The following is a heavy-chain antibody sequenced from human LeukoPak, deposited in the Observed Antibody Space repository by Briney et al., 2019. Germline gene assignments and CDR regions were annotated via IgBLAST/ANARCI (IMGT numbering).Heavy chain of an antibody. CDR3: ARQHYDILTGYYTSNWFDP. D-gene: IGHD3-9*01. J-gene: IGHJ5*02. CDR1: GGSISSYY. CDR2: IYYSGST. V-gene: IGHV4-59*08. Sequence: PSETLSLTCTVSGGSISSYYWSWIRQPPGKGLEWIGYIYYSGSTNYNPSLKSRVTISVDTSKNQFSLKLSSVTAADTAVYYCARQHYDILTGYYTSNWFDPWAREPWSPSPQ.